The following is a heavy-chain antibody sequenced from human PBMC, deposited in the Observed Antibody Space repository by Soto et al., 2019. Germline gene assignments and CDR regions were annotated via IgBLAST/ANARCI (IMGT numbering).Heavy chain of an antibody. CDR1: GGSISSYY. CDR2: IYYSGNT. CDR3: AGNSNTFYDSSGAFDI. J-gene: IGHJ3*02. D-gene: IGHD3-22*01. Sequence: SETLSLTCTVSGGSISSYYWSWIRQPPGKGLEWIGYIYYSGNTNYNPSLKSRVTISVDTSKNQFSLKLSSVTAADTAVYYCAGNSNTFYDSSGAFDIWGQGTMVTVSS. V-gene: IGHV4-59*08.